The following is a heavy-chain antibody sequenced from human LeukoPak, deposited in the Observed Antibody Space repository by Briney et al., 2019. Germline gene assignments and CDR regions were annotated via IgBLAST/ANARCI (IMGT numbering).Heavy chain of an antibody. J-gene: IGHJ4*02. D-gene: IGHD2-21*01. CDR1: GGSISSYY. Sequence: SETPSLTCTVSGGSISSYYWSWIRQPPGKGLEWIGYIYYSGSTNYNPSLKSRVTISVDTSKNQFSLKLSSVTAADTAVYYCARGGSYSADFDYWGQGTLVTVSS. V-gene: IGHV4-59*01. CDR2: IYYSGST. CDR3: ARGGSYSADFDY.